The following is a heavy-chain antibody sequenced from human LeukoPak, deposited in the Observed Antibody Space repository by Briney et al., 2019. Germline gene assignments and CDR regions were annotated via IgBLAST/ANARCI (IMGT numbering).Heavy chain of an antibody. V-gene: IGHV4-59*01. CDR3: ARGVVAAAGRTFDF. Sequence: SETLSLTCTVSGDSFSYFYWSWIRQPPGKGLEGIGYIYNSGSTSYNPSLKSRVTISLDTSQNQFSLKLSSLTAADTAVYYCARGVVAAAGRTFDFWGQGTLVTVSS. J-gene: IGHJ4*02. D-gene: IGHD6-13*01. CDR1: GDSFSYFY. CDR2: IYNSGST.